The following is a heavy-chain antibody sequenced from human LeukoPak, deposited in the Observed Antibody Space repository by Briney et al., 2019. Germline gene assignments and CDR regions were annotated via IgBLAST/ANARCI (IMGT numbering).Heavy chain of an antibody. CDR1: GGTFSSYA. CDR3: ARALVVPAALATLDY. D-gene: IGHD2-2*01. V-gene: IGHV1-69*05. CDR2: IIPIFGTA. Sequence: SVKVSCKAPGGTFSSYAISWVRQAPGQGLEWMGRIIPIFGTANYAQKFQGRVTITTDESTSTAYMELSSLRSEDTAVYYCARALVVPAALATLDYWGQGTLVTVSS. J-gene: IGHJ4*02.